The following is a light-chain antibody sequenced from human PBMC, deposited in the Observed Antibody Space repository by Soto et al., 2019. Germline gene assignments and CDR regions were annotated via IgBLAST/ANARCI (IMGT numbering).Light chain of an antibody. CDR3: QKYRSVPV. Sequence: DIQMTQSPTSLSASVGDRVTITCRASQDIRNFVAWYQQKPGKAPKLLIYAASTLKSGVPSRFSGSGSGKAFTLTINRLQPEDVATYSCQKYRSVPVFGPGTKVQIK. CDR1: QDIRNF. J-gene: IGKJ3*01. V-gene: IGKV1-27*01. CDR2: AAS.